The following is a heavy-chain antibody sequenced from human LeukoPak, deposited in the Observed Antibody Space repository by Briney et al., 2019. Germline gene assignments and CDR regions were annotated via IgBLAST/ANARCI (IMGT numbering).Heavy chain of an antibody. CDR2: INHSGST. D-gene: IGHD3-10*01. CDR3: ARDRYGGYFDY. Sequence: KPSATLSLTCAVYGGSFSGYYWSWIRQPPGKGLEWIGEINHSGSTNYNPSLKSRVTISVDTSKNQFSLKLSSVTAADTAVYYCARDRYGGYFDYWGQGTLVTVSS. CDR1: GGSFSGYY. J-gene: IGHJ4*02. V-gene: IGHV4-34*01.